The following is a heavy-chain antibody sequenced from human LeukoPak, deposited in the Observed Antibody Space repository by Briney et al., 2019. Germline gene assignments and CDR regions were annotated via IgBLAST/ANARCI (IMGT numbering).Heavy chain of an antibody. J-gene: IGHJ4*02. V-gene: IGHV3-48*01. CDR3: AKPVLGYYYDSSGYFDY. Sequence: GGSLRLSCAASGFTFSSYSMNWVRQAPGKGLEWVSYISSSSSTIYYADSVKGRFTISRDNAKNSLYLQMNSLRAEDTAVYYCAKPVLGYYYDSSGYFDYWGQGTLVTVSS. D-gene: IGHD3-22*01. CDR1: GFTFSSYS. CDR2: ISSSSSTI.